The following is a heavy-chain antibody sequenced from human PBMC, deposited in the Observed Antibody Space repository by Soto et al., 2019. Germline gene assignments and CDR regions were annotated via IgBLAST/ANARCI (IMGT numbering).Heavy chain of an antibody. J-gene: IGHJ4*02. D-gene: IGHD6-19*01. CDR3: ARFYGSGSLLDY. CDR2: IYYSGST. V-gene: IGHV4-39*01. Sequence: QLQLQESGPGLVKPSETLSLTCTVSGGSISSSSYYWGWIRQPPGKGLEWIGSIYYSGSTYYNPSLKSRVTISVDTSKNQFSLKLSSVTAADTAVYYCARFYGSGSLLDYWGQGTLVTVSS. CDR1: GGSISSSSYY.